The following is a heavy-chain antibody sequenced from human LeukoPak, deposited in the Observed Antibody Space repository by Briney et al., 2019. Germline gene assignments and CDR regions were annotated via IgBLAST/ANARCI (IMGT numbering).Heavy chain of an antibody. CDR3: AKDGGTHFDH. Sequence: PGGSLGLSCAASGFTFRTSGMNWVRQAPGKGLEWVSYISSSGTTISYAQSVKGRFTITRDNAQNSLTLHMNTLRADDTAVYYCAKDGGTHFDHWGQGTLVTVSS. D-gene: IGHD1-26*01. J-gene: IGHJ4*02. V-gene: IGHV3-48*01. CDR2: ISSSGTTI. CDR1: GFTFRTSG.